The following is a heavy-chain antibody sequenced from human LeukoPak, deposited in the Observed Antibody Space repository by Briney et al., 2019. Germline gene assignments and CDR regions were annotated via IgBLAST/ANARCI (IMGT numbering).Heavy chain of an antibody. D-gene: IGHD4-23*01. CDR1: GFSFSTFA. CDR3: ARYSGDYSANLYYFDY. V-gene: IGHV3-23*01. J-gene: IGHJ4*02. Sequence: GGSLRLSCAASGFSFSTFAMTWVRQAPGKGLEWVSIINKSGGSTNYADSVKGRFTISRDNSKNTLYLQMSNLRAEDTAIYYCARYSGDYSANLYYFDYWGQGTLVTVSS. CDR2: INKSGGST.